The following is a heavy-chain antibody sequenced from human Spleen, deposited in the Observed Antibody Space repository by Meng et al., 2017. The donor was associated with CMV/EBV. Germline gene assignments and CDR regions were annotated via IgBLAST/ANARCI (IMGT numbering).Heavy chain of an antibody. CDR2: INEDGTTT. D-gene: IGHD2-2*03. CDR3: ARDPSGDYDFTGYCLDY. J-gene: IGHJ4*02. Sequence: GESLKISCAASGFTFSSFWVHWVRQVPGKGLVWVSRINEDGTTTNYADSVKGRFTISRDNAKNSLYLQMIGLRAEDTAVYYCARDPSGDYDFTGYCLDYWGQGMLVTVSS. V-gene: IGHV3-74*01. CDR1: GFTFSSFW.